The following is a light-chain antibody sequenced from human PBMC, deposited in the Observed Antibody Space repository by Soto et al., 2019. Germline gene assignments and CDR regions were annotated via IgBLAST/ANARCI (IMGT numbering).Light chain of an antibody. J-gene: IGKJ1*01. V-gene: IGKV3-15*01. CDR2: GAS. CDR3: QQYNTWHPKMA. CDR1: QSVSSD. Sequence: VVTQSPATLSVFPGETATLSCRASQSVSSDLAWYQQRPGQAPRLLIYGASTRATGIPARFRGSWSGTEFRLTISSLQSEDFATYYCQQYNTWHPKMALGRGTKGAIK.